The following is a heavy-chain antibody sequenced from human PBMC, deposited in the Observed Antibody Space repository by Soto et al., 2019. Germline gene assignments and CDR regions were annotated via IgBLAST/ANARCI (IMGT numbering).Heavy chain of an antibody. Sequence: EVQLVETGGGLIQPGGSLRLSCAASGFTVSSNYMSWVRQAPGKGLEWVSVIYSGGSTFYADSVKGRFTISRDNSKNTLYLQMNSLRAEDTAVYYCARAPGAYYYDSSGYYFDYWGQGTLVTVSS. CDR3: ARAPGAYYYDSSGYYFDY. CDR1: GFTVSSNY. V-gene: IGHV3-53*02. J-gene: IGHJ4*02. D-gene: IGHD3-22*01. CDR2: IYSGGST.